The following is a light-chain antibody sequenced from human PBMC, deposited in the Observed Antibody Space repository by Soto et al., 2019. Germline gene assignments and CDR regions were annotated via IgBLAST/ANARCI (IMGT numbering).Light chain of an antibody. Sequence: QSVLTQPASVSGSPGQSLTISCTGTSSDVGGYNYVSWYQQHPGKAPKLMIYDVSNRPSGVSNRFSGSKSGNTASLTISGLQAEDEADYYCSSYTSSSTSRYVFGTGTKVTV. CDR3: SSYTSSSTSRYV. V-gene: IGLV2-14*01. J-gene: IGLJ1*01. CDR2: DVS. CDR1: SSDVGGYNY.